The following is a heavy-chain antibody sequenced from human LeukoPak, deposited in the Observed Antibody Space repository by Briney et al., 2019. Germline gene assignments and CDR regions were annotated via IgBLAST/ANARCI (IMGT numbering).Heavy chain of an antibody. V-gene: IGHV3-23*01. CDR1: GFTFSSYA. Sequence: GGSLRLSCAASGFTFSSYAMSWVRQAPGKGLEWVSAISGSGGSTYYADSVKGRFTISRDNSKSTLYLQMNTLRAEDTAVYYCNTGNYFSEGVSYFDYWGQGTLVTVSS. D-gene: IGHD1-26*01. CDR3: NTGNYFSEGVSYFDY. J-gene: IGHJ4*02. CDR2: ISGSGGST.